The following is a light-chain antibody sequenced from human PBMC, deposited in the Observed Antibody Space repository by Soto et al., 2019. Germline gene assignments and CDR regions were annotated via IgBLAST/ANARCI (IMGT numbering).Light chain of an antibody. CDR2: GAS. CDR3: HQYGTAPLT. CDR1: QFVSSTY. V-gene: IGKV3-20*01. J-gene: IGKJ3*01. Sequence: EVVLTQSPGTLSLSPGARATLSCRASQFVSSTYLAWYQQRPGQAPRLLIYGASSRATGIPDRFSGGGSETDFTLTISRLESEDSAVYYCHQYGTAPLTFGPGTKVDIK.